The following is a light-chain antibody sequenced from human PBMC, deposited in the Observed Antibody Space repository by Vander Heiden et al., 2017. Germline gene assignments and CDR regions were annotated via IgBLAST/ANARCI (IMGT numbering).Light chain of an antibody. Sequence: EIVLTQSPATLSLSPGDRATLSSRARQSVSSYLAWYQQKTGQDPRLLIDDASNRATGIPARFIGSGSGTDFTLTISSLEPEDVAVYYCQQRSNSTPGYTFGQGTKVEIK. CDR3: QQRSNSTPGYT. CDR1: QSVSSY. J-gene: IGKJ2*01. V-gene: IGKV3-11*01. CDR2: DAS.